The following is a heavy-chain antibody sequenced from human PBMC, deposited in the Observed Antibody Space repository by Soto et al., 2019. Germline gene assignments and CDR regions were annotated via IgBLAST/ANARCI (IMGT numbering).Heavy chain of an antibody. CDR3: SRILGDSRGYYYVLDY. Sequence: SETLSHPCTFSGGSISHYYWSWIRPPPGKGLEWIGYIFYSGSTNYNPSLKSRVTISVDTSKNQFSLKLTSVTAADMALYYCSRILGDSRGYYYVLDYWGQGTLVTVSS. D-gene: IGHD3-22*01. CDR1: GGSISHYY. CDR2: IFYSGST. J-gene: IGHJ4*02. V-gene: IGHV4-59*01.